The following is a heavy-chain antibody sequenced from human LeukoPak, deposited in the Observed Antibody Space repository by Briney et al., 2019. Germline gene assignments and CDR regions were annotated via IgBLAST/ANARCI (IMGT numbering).Heavy chain of an antibody. CDR2: IIPIFGIA. CDR3: ARDQDGDDSSGYYGEPYYFDY. J-gene: IGHJ4*02. D-gene: IGHD3-22*01. V-gene: IGHV1-69*04. CDR1: GGTFSSYA. Sequence: SVKASCKASGGTFSSYAISWVRQAPGQGLEWMGRIIPIFGIANYAQKFQGRVTITADKSTSTAYMELSSLRSEDTAVYYCARDQDGDDSSGYYGEPYYFDYWGQGTLVTVSS.